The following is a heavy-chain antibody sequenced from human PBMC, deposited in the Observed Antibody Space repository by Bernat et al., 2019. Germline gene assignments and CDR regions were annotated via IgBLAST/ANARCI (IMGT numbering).Heavy chain of an antibody. CDR1: GFTLSTYC. J-gene: IGHJ4*02. D-gene: IGHD1-7*01. V-gene: IGHV3-21*01. CDR2: ISNSGAYI. CDR3: ATSKGIGNYGCDY. Sequence: EVQLVESGGDLVKPGGSLRLSCAASGFTLSTYCMNWVRQAPGRGLEWVASISNSGAYIYYADSLKGRFTISRDNAENSLYLQMNSLRADDTAVYYCATSKGIGNYGCDYWGQGSLVTVSS.